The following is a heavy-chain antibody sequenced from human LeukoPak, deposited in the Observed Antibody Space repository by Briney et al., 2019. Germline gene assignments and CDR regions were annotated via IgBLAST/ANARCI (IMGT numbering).Heavy chain of an antibody. D-gene: IGHD3-16*02. CDR1: GFTFSSYG. CDR3: ARDRNDYVWGSYRPFDP. Sequence: GRSLKLSCAASGFTFSSYGMHWVRQAPGKGLEWVAVIWYDGSNKYYADSVKGRFTISRDNAKNSLYLQMTSLRDDDTAVYYCARDRNDYVWGSYRPFDPWGQGTLVTVSS. CDR2: IWYDGSNK. J-gene: IGHJ5*02. V-gene: IGHV3-33*01.